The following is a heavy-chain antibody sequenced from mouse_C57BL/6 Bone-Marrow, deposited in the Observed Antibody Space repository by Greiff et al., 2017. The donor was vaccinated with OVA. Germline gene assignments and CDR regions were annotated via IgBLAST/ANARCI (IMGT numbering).Heavy chain of an antibody. CDR1: GYTFTDYE. CDR3: TRGPEKYFDV. V-gene: IGHV1-15*01. CDR2: IDPETGGT. Sequence: VQLQQSGAELVRPGASVTLSCKASGYTFTDYEMHWVKQTPVHGLEWIGAIDPETGGTAYNQKFKGKAILTADKSSSTAYMELRSLTSEDSAVYYCTRGPEKYFDVWGTGTTVTVSS. J-gene: IGHJ1*03.